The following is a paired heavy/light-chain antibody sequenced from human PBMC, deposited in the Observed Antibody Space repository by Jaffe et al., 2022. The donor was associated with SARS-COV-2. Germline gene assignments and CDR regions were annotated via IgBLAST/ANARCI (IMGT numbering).Light chain of an antibody. V-gene: IGKV3-20*01. CDR3: QQYART. CDR1: QSVSSRS. J-gene: IGKJ1*01. CDR2: GAS. Sequence: EIVLTQSPGTLSLSPGERATLSCRASQSVSSRSVAWYQQKPGQAPRLLIYGASSRATGIPDRFSGSGSGTDFTLTISRLEPEDFAVYYCQQYARTFGQGTKVEIK.
Heavy chain of an antibody. D-gene: IGHD2-2*01. CDR1: GFTFSSYE. V-gene: IGHV3-64*01. CDR2: ISHDGVNI. Sequence: EVQLVESGGGLVQPGGSLSLSCAASGFTFSSYEMHWVRQAPGKGLEYVSTISHDGVNIYHANSVKGRFTVSRDNSKNTLYLQMGSLRAEDMALYYCARAYCDSTRCGNDYWGQGTLVTVSS. CDR3: ARAYCDSTRCGNDY. J-gene: IGHJ4*02.